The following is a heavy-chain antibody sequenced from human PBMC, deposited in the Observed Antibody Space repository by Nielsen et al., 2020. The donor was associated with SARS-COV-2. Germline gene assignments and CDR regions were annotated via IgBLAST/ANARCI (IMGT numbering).Heavy chain of an antibody. V-gene: IGHV4-61*02. CDR1: GGSISRGSYY. CDR3: ARGHISSVVEDS. Sequence: SETLSLTCSVSGGSISRGSYYWYWIRQPAGKGLEWIGRIYTSGSTDYNPSLKSRVTISVDTSKNRFSLKLTSVTAADTAVYYCARGHISSVVEDSWGQGTLVTVSS. D-gene: IGHD2-2*01. CDR2: IYTSGST. J-gene: IGHJ4*02.